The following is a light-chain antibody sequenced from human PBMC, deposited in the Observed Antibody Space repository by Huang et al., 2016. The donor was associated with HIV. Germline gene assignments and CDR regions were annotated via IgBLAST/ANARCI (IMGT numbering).Light chain of an antibody. CDR3: QQFNNWPPA. V-gene: IGKV3-15*01. Sequence: ETLMTQFPATLSVSPGERATLSCRASQNVRNNFAWYQQKPGQAPRLLFYEASARATGVPGRFSASGSGIDFTLTISSLQSEDFAVYYCQQFNNWPPAFGGGTTVEIK. CDR2: EAS. CDR1: QNVRNN. J-gene: IGKJ4*01.